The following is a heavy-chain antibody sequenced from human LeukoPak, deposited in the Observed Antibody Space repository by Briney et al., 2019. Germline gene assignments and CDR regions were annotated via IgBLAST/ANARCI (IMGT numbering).Heavy chain of an antibody. J-gene: IGHJ4*02. CDR1: GGSISSYY. CDR2: IYTSGST. CDR3: ARETSKPEWELLFDY. D-gene: IGHD1-26*01. Sequence: ASETLSLTCTVSGGSISSYYWSWIRQPAGKGLEWIGRIYTSGSTNYNPSLKSRVTMSVDTSKNQFSLKLSSVTAADTAVYYCARETSKPEWELLFDYWGQGTLVTVSS. V-gene: IGHV4-4*07.